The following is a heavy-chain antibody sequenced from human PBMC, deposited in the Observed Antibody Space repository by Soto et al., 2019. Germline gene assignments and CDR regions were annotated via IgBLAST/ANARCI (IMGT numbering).Heavy chain of an antibody. CDR2: IIPLFGTT. D-gene: IGHD2-15*01. J-gene: IGHJ5*02. Sequence: QVQLVQSGAEMKKAGSSVKVSCQVSGGTFSSYAISWVRQAPGQGLEWMGGIIPLFGTTNYAEKFQGRVTITADESTSTAYMQLSGLRSEDTAVYYCARGVWDCSGGSCSGWYDPWGQGTLVIVSS. CDR1: GGTFSSYA. V-gene: IGHV1-69*01. CDR3: ARGVWDCSGGSCSGWYDP.